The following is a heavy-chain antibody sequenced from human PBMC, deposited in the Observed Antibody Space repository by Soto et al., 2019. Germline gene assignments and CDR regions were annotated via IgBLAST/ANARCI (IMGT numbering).Heavy chain of an antibody. CDR1: GFAFSSYS. CDR2: ISTTTGTM. D-gene: IGHD4-17*01. Sequence: SGGSLRLSCAASGFAFSSYSMNWVRQAPGKGLEWVSYISTTTGTMYYADSVRGRFTISRDNAKKSLYLQMESLRAEDTAVYYCATYGDHNWYFDLWGRGTLVTVSS. J-gene: IGHJ2*01. CDR3: ATYGDHNWYFDL. V-gene: IGHV3-48*01.